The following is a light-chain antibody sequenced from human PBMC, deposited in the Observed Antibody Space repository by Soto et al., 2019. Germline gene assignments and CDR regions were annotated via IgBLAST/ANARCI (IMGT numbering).Light chain of an antibody. Sequence: EMVLTQSPGTLSLSPGERATLSCRASLSVSRNLAWYQQKPGQAPRLLIFDASNRAAGIPARVSGVGSGTDFTLTISSLEPEDFALYYCQQRSSWPWTFGQGTKVDIK. CDR2: DAS. V-gene: IGKV3-11*01. CDR1: LSVSRN. J-gene: IGKJ1*01. CDR3: QQRSSWPWT.